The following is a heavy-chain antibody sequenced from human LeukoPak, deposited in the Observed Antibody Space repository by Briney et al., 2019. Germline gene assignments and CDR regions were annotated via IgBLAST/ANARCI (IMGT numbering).Heavy chain of an antibody. CDR3: ARDHYAMVRGTMGVY. J-gene: IGHJ4*02. Sequence: ASVKVSCKASGYTFTSYYMHWVRQAPGQGLEWMGIINPSDGSTRHAQNFQGRVTMTRDTSTSTIYMELSSLRSEDTAVYYCARDHYAMVRGTMGVYWGQGTLVTVSS. CDR2: INPSDGST. CDR1: GYTFTSYY. D-gene: IGHD3-10*01. V-gene: IGHV1-46*01.